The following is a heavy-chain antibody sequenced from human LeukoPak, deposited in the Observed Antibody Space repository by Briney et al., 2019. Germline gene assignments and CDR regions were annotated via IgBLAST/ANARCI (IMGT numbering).Heavy chain of an antibody. D-gene: IGHD3-22*01. CDR2: IIPIFGTA. J-gene: IGHJ3*02. CDR1: GGTFSSYA. CDR3: AIDSNYYDSSGYYYAFDI. V-gene: IGHV1-69*05. Sequence: ASVKVSCKASGGTFSSYAIGWVRQAPGQGLEWMGGIIPIFGTANYAQKFQGRVTITTDESTSTAYMELSSLRSEDTAVYYCAIDSNYYDSSGYYYAFDIWGQGTMVTVS.